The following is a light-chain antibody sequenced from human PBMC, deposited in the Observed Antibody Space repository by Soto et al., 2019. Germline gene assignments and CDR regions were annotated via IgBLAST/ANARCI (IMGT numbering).Light chain of an antibody. Sequence: HSVLTQPPSVSGTPGQRVTISCSGSSSNIGTNTVHWYQQLPGTAPKVLVYSTSQRPSGVPDRFSGSKSGTSASLAISGLQSEDEADYYCAAWDDSLNGVVFGGGTKVTVL. CDR2: STS. J-gene: IGLJ3*02. V-gene: IGLV1-44*01. CDR3: AAWDDSLNGVV. CDR1: SSNIGTNT.